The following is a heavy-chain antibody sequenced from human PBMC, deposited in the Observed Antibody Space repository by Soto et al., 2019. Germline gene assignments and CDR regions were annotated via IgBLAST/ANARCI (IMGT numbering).Heavy chain of an antibody. J-gene: IGHJ6*03. D-gene: IGHD3-3*01. Sequence: GASVKVSCKASGYTFTSYDINWVRQATGQGLEWMGWMNPNSGNTGYAQKFQGRVTMTRNTSISTAYMELSSLRSEDTAVYYCARGKVSRFLEWLDCGFSMDVWGKGTTVTVSS. CDR1: GYTFTSYD. CDR3: ARGKVSRFLEWLDCGFSMDV. CDR2: MNPNSGNT. V-gene: IGHV1-8*01.